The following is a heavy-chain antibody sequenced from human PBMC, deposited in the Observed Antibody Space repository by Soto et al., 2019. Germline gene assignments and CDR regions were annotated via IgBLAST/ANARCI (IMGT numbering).Heavy chain of an antibody. CDR2: INQDGSEN. D-gene: IGHD6-19*01. Sequence: GGSLRLSCAASGFVFRSYWMSWVRQAPGKGLEWVANINQDGSENYYVDSVRGRFIISRDNAENSLYLQMNSLRAEDTALYYCARDGVAAGLYLDNWGQGTLVTVSS. V-gene: IGHV3-7*01. CDR1: GFVFRSYW. CDR3: ARDGVAAGLYLDN. J-gene: IGHJ4*02.